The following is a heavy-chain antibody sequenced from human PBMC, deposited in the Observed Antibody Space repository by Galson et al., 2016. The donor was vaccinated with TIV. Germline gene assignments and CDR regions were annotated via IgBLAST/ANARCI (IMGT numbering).Heavy chain of an antibody. CDR1: GGSVSSGSYY. J-gene: IGHJ5*02. CDR2: ISYSGST. Sequence: SLTCTVSGGSVSSGSYYWSWIRQPPGKGLEYIGYISYSGSTNYNSSLKSRVTISVDTSKNQFSLRLKSVTPADTAVYYCARAVGFYDDNWVDPWGQGTLVTVSS. D-gene: IGHD5/OR15-5a*01. V-gene: IGHV4-61*01. CDR3: ARAVGFYDDNWVDP.